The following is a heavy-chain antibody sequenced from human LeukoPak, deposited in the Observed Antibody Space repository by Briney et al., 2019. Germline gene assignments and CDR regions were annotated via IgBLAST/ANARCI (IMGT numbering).Heavy chain of an antibody. CDR3: AKDLDYDFWSGYPFNYFDY. CDR1: GFTFSSYA. J-gene: IGHJ4*02. CDR2: ISGSGGST. D-gene: IGHD3-3*01. V-gene: IGHV3-23*01. Sequence: GGSLRLSCAASGFTFSSYAMSWVRQAPGKGLEWVSAISGSGGSTYYADSVKGRFTISRDNSKNTLYLQMNSLRAEDTAVYYCAKDLDYDFWSGYPFNYFDYWGQGTLVTVSS.